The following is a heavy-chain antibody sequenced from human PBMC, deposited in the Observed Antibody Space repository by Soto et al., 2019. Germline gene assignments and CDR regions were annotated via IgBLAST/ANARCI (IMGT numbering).Heavy chain of an antibody. D-gene: IGHD5-12*01. CDR1: GFTFSSYA. CDR3: AKYLVATTRRISNFDY. Sequence: GGSLRLSCAASGFTFSSYAMSWVRQAPGKGLEWVSAISGSGGSTYYADSVKGRFTISRDNSKNTLYLQMNSLRAEDTAVYYCAKYLVATTRRISNFDYWGQGTLVTVSS. CDR2: ISGSGGST. V-gene: IGHV3-23*01. J-gene: IGHJ4*02.